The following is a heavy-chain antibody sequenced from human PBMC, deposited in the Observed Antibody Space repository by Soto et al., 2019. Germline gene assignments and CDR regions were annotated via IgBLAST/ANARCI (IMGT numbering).Heavy chain of an antibody. J-gene: IGHJ6*02. CDR3: ARELPYGSGSYYGLDV. CDR2: MYTSGTA. V-gene: IGHV3-53*01. CDR1: GFSVSSHY. D-gene: IGHD3-10*01. Sequence: GGSLRLSCAASGFSVSSHYMSWVRQAPGKGLEWVAFMYTSGTAYYADSVKGRFILSRDNSKNMVYLQMNSLRAEDTAVYYCARELPYGSGSYYGLDVWGQGTTVTVSS.